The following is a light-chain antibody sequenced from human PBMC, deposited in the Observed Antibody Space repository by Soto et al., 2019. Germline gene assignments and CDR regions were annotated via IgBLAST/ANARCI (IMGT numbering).Light chain of an antibody. CDR3: SSYKSSSTWV. V-gene: IGLV2-14*01. J-gene: IGLJ3*02. Sequence: QSALTQPASVSGSPGQSVTISCTGTNSDVGGYGYVSWYQQNPGKVPKLIIYDVNNRPSGISHRFSGSKSGNTASLTISDLQAEDESVYYCSSYKSSSTWVFGGGTKVTVL. CDR1: NSDVGGYGY. CDR2: DVN.